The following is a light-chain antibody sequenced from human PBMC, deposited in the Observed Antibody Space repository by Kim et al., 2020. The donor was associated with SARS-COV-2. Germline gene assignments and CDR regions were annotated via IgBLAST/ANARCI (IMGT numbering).Light chain of an antibody. CDR3: SSYTRSSPVI. CDR2: DVT. V-gene: IGLV2-14*03. Sequence: QPVLTQPASVSGSPGQSITISCTGTSSDVGGYNYVSWYLQHPGEAPKVLIFDVTNRPSGVSIRFSGSKSGNTASLTISGLQAEDEGDYYCSSYTRSSPVIFGGGTQLTVL. J-gene: IGLJ2*01. CDR1: SSDVGGYNY.